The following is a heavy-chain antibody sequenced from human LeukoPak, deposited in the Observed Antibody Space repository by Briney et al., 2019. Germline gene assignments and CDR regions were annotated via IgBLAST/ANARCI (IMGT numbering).Heavy chain of an antibody. CDR3: ARGLASGYPPIPFDY. D-gene: IGHD3-3*01. CDR1: SGSISTSNYY. V-gene: IGHV4-39*07. CDR2: IFYSGST. J-gene: IGHJ4*02. Sequence: SETLSLTCTVSSGSISTSNYYWGGVRQPPGKALEWIGNIFYSGSTNYNPSLKSRVNISVDTSKIQFSLNLSSVTAADTAVYYCARGLASGYPPIPFDYWGQGTLVTVSS.